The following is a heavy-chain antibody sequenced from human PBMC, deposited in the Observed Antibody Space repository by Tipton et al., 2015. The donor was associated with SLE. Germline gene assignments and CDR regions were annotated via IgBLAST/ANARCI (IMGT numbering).Heavy chain of an antibody. V-gene: IGHV3-74*01. D-gene: IGHD3-22*01. CDR3: ARSPAYYDSSGYYLDAFDI. CDR1: GFTFSSYW. J-gene: IGHJ3*02. CDR2: ISSDGIST. Sequence: SLRLSCAASGFTFSSYWMHWVRQAPGKGLVWVSRISSDGISTNYADSVKGRFTISRDNAKNTLYLQMNSLRAEDTAVYYCARSPAYYDSSGYYLDAFDIWGQGTMVTVSS.